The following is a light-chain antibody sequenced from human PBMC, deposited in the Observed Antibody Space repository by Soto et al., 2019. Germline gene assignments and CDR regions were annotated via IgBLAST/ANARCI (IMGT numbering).Light chain of an antibody. J-gene: IGLJ2*01. CDR3: QSYDSYIVV. CDR2: DVR. CDR1: SSDLGTYNY. Sequence: QSVLTQPASVSGSPGQSITISCTGTSSDLGTYNYVSWYQQYPDKAPKLIIYDVRNRPSEVSDRFSGSKSGDTASLTISGLQTEDEADYYCQSYDSYIVVFGGGTKVTVL. V-gene: IGLV2-14*03.